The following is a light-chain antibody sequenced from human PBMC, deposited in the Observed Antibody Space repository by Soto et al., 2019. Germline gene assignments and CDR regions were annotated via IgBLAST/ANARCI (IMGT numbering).Light chain of an antibody. CDR2: GVN. J-gene: IGLJ2*01. CDR3: SSYAGINPA. V-gene: IGLV2-8*01. CDR1: SSDVGGYNY. Sequence: QSVLTQPPSASGSLGQSVAISCTGSSSDVGGYNYVSWYQQHPGKAPKLIIYGVNQRPSGVPDRFSGSKYGNTASLTVSGLQAEDEADYYCSSYAGINPAFGGGTKLTVL.